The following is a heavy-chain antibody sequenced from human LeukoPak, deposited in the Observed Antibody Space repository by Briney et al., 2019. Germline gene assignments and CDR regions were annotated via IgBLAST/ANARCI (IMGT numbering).Heavy chain of an antibody. D-gene: IGHD6-19*01. J-gene: IGHJ4*02. CDR2: IYYSGST. V-gene: IGHV4-39*01. CDR1: GGSISSSSYY. Sequence: PSETLSLTCTVSGGSISSSSYYWGWIRQPPGKGLEWIGSIYYSGSTYYNPSLKSRVTISVDTSKNQFSLKLSSVTAADTAVYYCARHATAVARHFDYWGQGTLVTVSS. CDR3: ARHATAVARHFDY.